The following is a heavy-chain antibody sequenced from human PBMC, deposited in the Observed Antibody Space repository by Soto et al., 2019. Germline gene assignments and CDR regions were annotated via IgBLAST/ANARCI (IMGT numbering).Heavy chain of an antibody. CDR1: GFTFSTYS. Sequence: EVQLVESGGGLVKSGGSLRLSCAASGFTFSTYSMNWVRQAPGKGLEWVSYISSETPYIYYADSVKGRFTISRDDAKNSLYTQMFKLRAEDTAVYYCETAVQHWSSFTPWGQGTLVTVSS. CDR2: ISSETPYI. V-gene: IGHV3-21*01. D-gene: IGHD2-2*01. CDR3: ETAVQHWSSFTP. J-gene: IGHJ5*02.